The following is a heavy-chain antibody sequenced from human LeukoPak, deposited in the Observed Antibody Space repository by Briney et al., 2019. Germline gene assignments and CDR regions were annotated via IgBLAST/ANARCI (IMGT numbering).Heavy chain of an antibody. CDR3: GKSIGVVVPAALDY. Sequence: GGSLRLSCAASGFTLSSYAMSWVRQAPGKGLEWVSSISSGDSTYYTDSVKGRFTISRDNSKNTLYLQMNSLRAEDTAVYYCGKSIGVVVPAALDYWGQGTLVTVSS. CDR2: ISSGDST. D-gene: IGHD2-2*01. CDR1: GFTLSSYA. J-gene: IGHJ4*02. V-gene: IGHV3-23*01.